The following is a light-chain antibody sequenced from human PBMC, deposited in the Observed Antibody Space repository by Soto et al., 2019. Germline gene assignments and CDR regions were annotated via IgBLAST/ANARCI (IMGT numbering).Light chain of an antibody. CDR1: QSVSTNY. CDR2: GAS. J-gene: IGKJ1*01. CDR3: QQDSSSPPT. V-gene: IGKV3-20*01. Sequence: EIVLTQSPGTLSLSPGERATLSCRASQSVSTNYLAWYQRKPGQAPRLLIYGASSRATDIPNRFSGSGSGTDFTLNITRLKAEDFAMYYCQQDSSSPPTSGQGTKVEIK.